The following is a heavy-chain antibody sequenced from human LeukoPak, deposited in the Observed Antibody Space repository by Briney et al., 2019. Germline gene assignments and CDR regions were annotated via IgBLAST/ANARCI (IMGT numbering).Heavy chain of an antibody. J-gene: IGHJ1*01. CDR2: INPSGGST. D-gene: IGHD6-19*01. V-gene: IGHV1-46*01. CDR1: GYTFTSYY. Sequence: ASVKVSCKASGYTFTSYYMHWVRQAPGQGLEWMGIINPSGGSTSYAQKFQGRVTMTRDMSTSTVYMELSSLRSEDTAVYYCARDFYSIGWYEYFQHWGQGTLVTVSS. CDR3: ARDFYSIGWYEYFQH.